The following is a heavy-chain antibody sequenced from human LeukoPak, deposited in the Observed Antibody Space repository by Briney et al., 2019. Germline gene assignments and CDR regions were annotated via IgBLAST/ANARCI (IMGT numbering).Heavy chain of an antibody. CDR2: VENDGSRT. D-gene: IGHD4-17*01. J-gene: IGHJ4*02. CDR1: AFTFTIYW. CDR3: ATDLG. V-gene: IGHV3-74*01. Sequence: GPSLTLSCAAAAFTFTIYWMRCVNQPPRNGLVWVSPVENDGSRTAYADCVTGRFTISRDNARNMVYLQMNSLRAEDTAVYECATDLGWGQGTLVTVSS.